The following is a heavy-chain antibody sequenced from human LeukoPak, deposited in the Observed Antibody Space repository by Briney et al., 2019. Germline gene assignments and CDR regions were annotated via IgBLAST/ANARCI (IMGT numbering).Heavy chain of an antibody. J-gene: IGHJ5*02. CDR2: IYYSGNT. Sequence: KPAETLSLTCTVSGGSISSYYWSWIRQPPGRGLEWIGYIYYSGNTNYNPSLKSRVTISVDTSKNQFSLKPSSVTAADTAVYYCARRNYYGSGSYYPDNWFDPWGQGTLVTVPS. CDR3: ARRNYYGSGSYYPDNWFDP. CDR1: GGSISSYY. D-gene: IGHD3-10*01. V-gene: IGHV4-59*08.